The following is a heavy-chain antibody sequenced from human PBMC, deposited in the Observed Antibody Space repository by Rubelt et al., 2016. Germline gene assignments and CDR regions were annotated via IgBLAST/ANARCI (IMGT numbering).Heavy chain of an antibody. V-gene: IGHV3-21*01. CDR3: ARGSQYSWYYYYMDV. CDR2: ISSSSSYI. J-gene: IGHJ6*03. Sequence: ISSSSSYIYYADSVKGRFTISRDNAKNSLYLQMNSLRAEDTAVYYCARGSQYSWYYYYMDVWGKGTTVTVSS. D-gene: IGHD2-15*01.